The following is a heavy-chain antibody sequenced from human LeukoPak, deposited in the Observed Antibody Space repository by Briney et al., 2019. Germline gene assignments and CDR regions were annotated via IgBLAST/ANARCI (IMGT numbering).Heavy chain of an antibody. CDR1: GYTFTGYY. CDR2: INPNSGCT. Sequence: ASVKVSCKASGYTFTGYYMHWVRQAPGPGLEWMGRINPNSGCTNYAQKFQGRVTMTRDTSISTAYMELSRLRSDDTAVYYCARDLGSYPFDYWGQGTLVTVSS. V-gene: IGHV1-2*06. D-gene: IGHD1-26*01. J-gene: IGHJ4*02. CDR3: ARDLGSYPFDY.